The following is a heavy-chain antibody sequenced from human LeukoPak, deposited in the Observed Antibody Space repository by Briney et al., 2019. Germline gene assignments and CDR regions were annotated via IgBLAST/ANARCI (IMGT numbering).Heavy chain of an antibody. CDR1: GFTFSSYS. D-gene: IGHD4-17*01. CDR2: ISSSSSYI. Sequence: GGSLRLSCAASGFTFSSYSMNWVRQAPGKGLEWVSSISSSSSYIYYADSVKGRFTISRDNAKNSLYLQMNSLRAEDTAVYYCARVPDYGDPGGYWGQGTLVTVSS. V-gene: IGHV3-21*01. CDR3: ARVPDYGDPGGY. J-gene: IGHJ4*02.